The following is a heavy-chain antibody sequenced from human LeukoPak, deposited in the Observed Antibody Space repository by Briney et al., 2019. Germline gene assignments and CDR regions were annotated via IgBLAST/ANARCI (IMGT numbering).Heavy chain of an antibody. V-gene: IGHV4-39*01. CDR2: VYYTWSI. D-gene: IGHD2-21*01. Sequence: PSETLSLTCSVSGGSLSASSHYWAWVRQPPGKGLAWIGSVYYTWSIRYNRSLKSRVTISVDMSKNDLFLTVNSVTAADTAFYYCARRDYRAWIDPWGQGILVTVSP. J-gene: IGHJ5*02. CDR3: ARRDYRAWIDP. CDR1: GGSLSASSHY.